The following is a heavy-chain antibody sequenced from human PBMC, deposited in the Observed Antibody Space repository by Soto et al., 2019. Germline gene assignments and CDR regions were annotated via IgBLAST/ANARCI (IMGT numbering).Heavy chain of an antibody. CDR3: AKERTGSNHYYGMDV. Sequence: EGQLVESGGGLVQPGGSLRLSCEGSGFTFSSYALSWVRLRPGRGLEWVAWISGSGTGTNSADSVKGRFTITRDNSKTTGYLQMSSLTVEDTAVEDGAKERTGSNHYYGMDVWGQGTAVTVSS. J-gene: IGHJ6*02. V-gene: IGHV3-23*04. CDR1: GFTFSSYA. D-gene: IGHD1-26*01. CDR2: ISGSGTGT.